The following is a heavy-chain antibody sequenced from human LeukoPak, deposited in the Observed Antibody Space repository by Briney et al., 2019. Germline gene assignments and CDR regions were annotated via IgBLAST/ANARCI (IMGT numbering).Heavy chain of an antibody. CDR2: IGSSGSPT. V-gene: IGHV3-48*02. CDR1: GGSIESYY. CDR3: ARRPYSDTSGRLSDV. Sequence: ETLSLTCTVSGGSIESYYWNWIRQPPGKGLEWISYIGSSGSPTHYADSVGGRFTISRDNAKNSLYLQMNSLRDEDTAVYFCARRPYSDTSGRLSDVWGQGTTVTVSS. D-gene: IGHD3-22*01. J-gene: IGHJ6*02.